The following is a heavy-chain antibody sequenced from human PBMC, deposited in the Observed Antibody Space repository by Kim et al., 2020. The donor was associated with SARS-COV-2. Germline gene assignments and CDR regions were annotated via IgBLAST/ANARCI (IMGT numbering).Heavy chain of an antibody. CDR3: AKNRAPSTNSCYYFDY. D-gene: IGHD2-2*01. V-gene: IGHV3-23*01. CDR2: ISGSGGTT. Sequence: GGSLRLSCAASGFTFSTYAMSWVRQAPGKGLEWVSGISGSGGTTYYADSVKGRFTISRDNSKNTLYLQMNSLGAEDTAVYYCAKNRAPSTNSCYYFDYWGQGTLVTVSS. CDR1: GFTFSTYA. J-gene: IGHJ4*02.